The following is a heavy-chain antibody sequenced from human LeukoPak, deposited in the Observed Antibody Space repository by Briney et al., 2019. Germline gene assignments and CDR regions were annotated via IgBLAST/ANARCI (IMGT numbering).Heavy chain of an antibody. CDR2: ISHSGST. CDR1: GGSFSGYH. J-gene: IGHJ5*02. V-gene: IGHV4-34*01. D-gene: IGHD6-13*01. Sequence: SETLSLTCAVYGGSFSGYHWSWIRQPPGKELEWIGEISHSGSTNYNPSLKSRVTISVDTSKNQFSLKLSSVTAADTAVYYCARGGLLLKQQREYNWFDPWGQGTLVTVSS. CDR3: ARGGLLLKQQREYNWFDP.